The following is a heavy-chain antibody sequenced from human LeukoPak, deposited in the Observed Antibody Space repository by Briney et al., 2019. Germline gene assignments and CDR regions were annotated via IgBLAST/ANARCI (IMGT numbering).Heavy chain of an antibody. CDR1: GGSISSGSHY. V-gene: IGHV4-61*02. Sequence: SQTLSLTCTVSGGSISSGSHYWSWIRQPAGKGLEWIGRIYTSGSTNYNPSIKSRVTISVDTSKIQFSLKLNSVTAADTAVYYCARGHRGYCTSTSCDAFDIWGQGTMVTVSS. CDR2: IYTSGST. CDR3: ARGHRGYCTSTSCDAFDI. D-gene: IGHD2-2*01. J-gene: IGHJ3*02.